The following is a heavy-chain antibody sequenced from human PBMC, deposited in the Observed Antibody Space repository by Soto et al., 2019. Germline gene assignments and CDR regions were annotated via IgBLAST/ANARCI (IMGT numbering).Heavy chain of an antibody. V-gene: IGHV4-39*01. CDR1: GGSISSSSYY. J-gene: IGHJ4*02. CDR2: IYYSGST. Sequence: QLQLQESGPGLVKPSETLSLTCTVSGGSISSSSYYWGWIRQPPGKGLEWIGSIYYSGSTYYNPSLKSRVTISVDTSKNQFSLKLSSVTAADTAVYYCARHGSLLVSAKRVNFDCWGQGTLVTVSS. CDR3: ARHGSLLVSAKRVNFDC. D-gene: IGHD2-21*01.